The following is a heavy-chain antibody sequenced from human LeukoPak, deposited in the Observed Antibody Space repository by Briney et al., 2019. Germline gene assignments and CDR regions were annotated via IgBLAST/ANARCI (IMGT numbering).Heavy chain of an antibody. CDR2: ISYDGSNK. V-gene: IGHV3-30*04. Sequence: SGGSLRLSCAASGFTFSSYAMHWVRQAPGKGLEWVAVISYDGSNKYYADSVKGRFTISRDNAKNSLYLQMNSLRAEDTTVYYCARERTLVATIPPREKKKNYYMDVWGKGTTVTVSS. D-gene: IGHD5-12*01. CDR3: ARERTLVATIPPREKKKNYYMDV. J-gene: IGHJ6*03. CDR1: GFTFSSYA.